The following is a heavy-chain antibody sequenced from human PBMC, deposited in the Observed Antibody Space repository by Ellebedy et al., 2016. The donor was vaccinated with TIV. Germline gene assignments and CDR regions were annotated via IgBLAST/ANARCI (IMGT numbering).Heavy chain of an antibody. J-gene: IGHJ4*02. D-gene: IGHD5-18*01. Sequence: LSLTCAASGFTFGNYWMHWVRQAPGKGLVWVSRINGDGTASSYADSVKGRFTVSRDNAKNTVYLQMNSLRAEDTAVYYCATGPYSYGWGYWGQGTLVTVSS. CDR1: GFTFGNYW. V-gene: IGHV3-74*01. CDR2: INGDGTAS. CDR3: ATGPYSYGWGY.